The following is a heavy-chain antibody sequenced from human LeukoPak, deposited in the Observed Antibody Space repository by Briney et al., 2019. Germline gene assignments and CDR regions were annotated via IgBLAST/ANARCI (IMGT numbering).Heavy chain of an antibody. J-gene: IGHJ4*02. Sequence: SETLSLTCAVSGGSISSSNWWSWVRQPPGKGLEWIGEIYHSGSTYYNPSLKSRVTISVDTSKNQFSLKLSSVTAADTAVYYCARHKGPTYYYDSSGHFDYWGQGTLVTVSS. D-gene: IGHD3-22*01. V-gene: IGHV4-4*02. CDR2: IYHSGST. CDR3: ARHKGPTYYYDSSGHFDY. CDR1: GGSISSSNW.